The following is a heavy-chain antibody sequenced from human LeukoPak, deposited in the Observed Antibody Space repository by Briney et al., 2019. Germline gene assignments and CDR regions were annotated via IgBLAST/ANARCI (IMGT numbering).Heavy chain of an antibody. D-gene: IGHD5-24*01. CDR1: GFTFSNAW. J-gene: IGHJ4*02. CDR3: TTISWFRLKYYFDY. Sequence: PGGSLRLSCAASGFTFSNAWMSWVCQAPGKGLEWVGRIKSKTDGGTTDYAAPVKGRFTISRDDSKNTLYLQMNSLKTEDTAVYYCTTISWFRLKYYFDYWGQGTLVTVSA. V-gene: IGHV3-15*01. CDR2: IKSKTDGGTT.